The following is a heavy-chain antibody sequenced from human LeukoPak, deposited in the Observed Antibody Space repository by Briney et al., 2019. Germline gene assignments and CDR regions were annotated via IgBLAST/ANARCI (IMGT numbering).Heavy chain of an antibody. V-gene: IGHV3-23*01. CDR1: GFTFSSYS. Sequence: GGSLRLSCAASGFTFSSYSMNWVRQAPGKGLEWVSAISGSGGGTYCADSVKGRFTISRDNSKNTLYLQMNSLRAEDTAVYYCAQHRGDSIGWYWGQGTLVTVSS. J-gene: IGHJ4*02. CDR2: ISGSGGGT. D-gene: IGHD6-19*01. CDR3: AQHRGDSIGWY.